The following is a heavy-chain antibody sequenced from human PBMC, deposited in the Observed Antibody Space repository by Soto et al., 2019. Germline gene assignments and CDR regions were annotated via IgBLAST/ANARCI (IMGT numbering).Heavy chain of an antibody. V-gene: IGHV3-33*01. CDR1: GFTFSSYG. Sequence: QVQLVESGGGVVQPGRSLRLSCAASGFTFSSYGMHWVRQAPGKGLEWVAVIWYDGSNKYYADSVKGRFTISRDNSKNTLYLQMNSLRAEDTAVYYCARVGYSYGVDYWGQGTLVTVSS. J-gene: IGHJ4*02. CDR2: IWYDGSNK. CDR3: ARVGYSYGVDY. D-gene: IGHD5-18*01.